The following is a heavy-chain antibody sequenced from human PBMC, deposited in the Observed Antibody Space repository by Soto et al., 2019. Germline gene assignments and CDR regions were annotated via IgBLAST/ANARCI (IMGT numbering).Heavy chain of an antibody. D-gene: IGHD3-10*01. V-gene: IGHV3-23*01. CDR1: GFTFSSYA. CDR3: ANRYGSGRSPFDY. Sequence: GESLKISCAASGFTFSSYAMSWVRQAPGKGLEWVSAISGSGGSTYYADSVKGRFTISRDNSKNTLYLQMNSLRAEDTAVYYCANRYGSGRSPFDYWGQGTLVTVSS. CDR2: ISGSGGST. J-gene: IGHJ4*02.